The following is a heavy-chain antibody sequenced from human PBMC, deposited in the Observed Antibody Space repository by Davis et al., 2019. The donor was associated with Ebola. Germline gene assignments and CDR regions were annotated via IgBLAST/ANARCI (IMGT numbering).Heavy chain of an antibody. Sequence: PGGSLRLSCAASGFNFSDYGLHWVRQAPGKGLEWVAVTSFGGSNKFYADYVRGRFPISVDSSKNTVYLQMNSLVAEDTAVYHCARDGIAIFYYYGMDVWGQGTTVTVSS. CDR1: GFNFSDYG. CDR2: TSFGGSNK. J-gene: IGHJ6*02. D-gene: IGHD6-13*01. V-gene: IGHV3-30*04. CDR3: ARDGIAIFYYYGMDV.